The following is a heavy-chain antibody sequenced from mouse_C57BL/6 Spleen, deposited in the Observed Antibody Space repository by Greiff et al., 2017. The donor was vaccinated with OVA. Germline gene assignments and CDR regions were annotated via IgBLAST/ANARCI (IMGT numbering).Heavy chain of an antibody. CDR3: TYDSNGWYLDD. V-gene: IGHV14-4*01. D-gene: IGHD2-5*01. CDR2: IDPENGDT. CDR1: GFNIKDDY. Sequence: VQLQQSGAELVRPGASVKLSCTASGFNIKDDYMHWVKQRPEQGLEWIGWIDPENGDTEYASKFQGKATITANTSSNTAYLQISSLTSEDTAVFYCTYDSNGWYLDDWGKGTTVTVSS. J-gene: IGHJ1*03.